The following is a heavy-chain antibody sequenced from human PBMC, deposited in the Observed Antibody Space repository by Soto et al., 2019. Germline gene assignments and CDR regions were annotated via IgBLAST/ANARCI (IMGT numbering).Heavy chain of an antibody. Sequence: ASVKVSCKASGYTFTSYGISWVRQAPGQGLEWMGWISAYNGNTNYAQKLQGRVTMTTDTSTSTAYMELRSLRSDDTAVYYCARGKSPNCSGGSCYVLPYGAYYYYYYGMDVWGQGTTVTVSS. CDR1: GYTFTSYG. CDR3: ARGKSPNCSGGSCYVLPYGAYYYYYYGMDV. CDR2: ISAYNGNT. D-gene: IGHD2-15*01. V-gene: IGHV1-18*01. J-gene: IGHJ6*02.